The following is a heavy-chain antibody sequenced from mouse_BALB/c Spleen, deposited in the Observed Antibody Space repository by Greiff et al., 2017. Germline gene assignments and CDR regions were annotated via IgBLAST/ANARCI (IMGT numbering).Heavy chain of an antibody. CDR3: ASPNYYGSSWGY. CDR2: ISSGGSYT. J-gene: IGHJ2*01. V-gene: IGHV5-9-3*01. Sequence: EVKVEESGGGLVKPGGSLKLSCAASGFTFSSYAMSWVRQTPEKRLEWVATISSGGSYTYYPDSVKGRFTISRDNAKNTLYLQMSSLRSEDTAMYYCASPNYYGSSWGYWGQGTTLTVSS. D-gene: IGHD1-1*01. CDR1: GFTFSSYA.